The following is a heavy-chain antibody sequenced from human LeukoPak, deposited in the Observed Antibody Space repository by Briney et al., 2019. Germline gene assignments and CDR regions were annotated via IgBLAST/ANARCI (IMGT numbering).Heavy chain of an antibody. D-gene: IGHD3-10*01. Sequence: GGSLRLSCAASGFTVSNNYMSWVRQAPGKGLEWVSVIYSDGSTYFADSVKGRFTISRDNSKNTLYLQMNSLRAEDTAVYYCAREDVLLWFGELMGRPDDLYYFDYWGQGTLVTVSS. J-gene: IGHJ4*02. CDR3: AREDVLLWFGELMGRPDDLYYFDY. CDR2: IYSDGST. CDR1: GFTVSNNY. V-gene: IGHV3-53*01.